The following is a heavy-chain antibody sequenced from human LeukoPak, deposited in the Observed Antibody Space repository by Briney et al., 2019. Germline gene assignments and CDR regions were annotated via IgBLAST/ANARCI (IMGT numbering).Heavy chain of an antibody. CDR1: GFPFIEYS. CDR2: IGIDSGNT. Sequence: GGSLRLSCTASGFPFIEYSMNWVRQAPGKGLEWISYIGIDSGNTKYADSVGGRFTISADKAKNSLYLQMNSLRVEDTAVYYCARDHNYAFDNWGQGTLVSVAS. J-gene: IGHJ4*02. CDR3: ARDHNYAFDN. D-gene: IGHD1-1*01. V-gene: IGHV3-48*01.